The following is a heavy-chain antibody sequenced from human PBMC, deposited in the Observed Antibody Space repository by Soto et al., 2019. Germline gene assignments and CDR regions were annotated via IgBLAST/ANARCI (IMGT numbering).Heavy chain of an antibody. CDR3: ARDYYGSGILGY. CDR2: INAGNGNT. V-gene: IGHV1-3*01. D-gene: IGHD3-10*01. Sequence: QVQLVQSGAEVKKPGASVKVSCKASGYTFTSYAMHWVRQAPGQRLEWMGWINAGNGNTKYSQKFQGRVTITRDTSASTAYMELSSLRSEVTAVYYCARDYYGSGILGYWGQGTLVTVSS. CDR1: GYTFTSYA. J-gene: IGHJ4*02.